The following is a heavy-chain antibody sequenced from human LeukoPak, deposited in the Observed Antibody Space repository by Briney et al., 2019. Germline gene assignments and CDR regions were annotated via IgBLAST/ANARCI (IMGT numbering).Heavy chain of an antibody. CDR3: ASRKLGNDY. CDR2: IYYTGST. D-gene: IGHD7-27*01. V-gene: IGHV4-59*02. J-gene: IGHJ4*02. CDR1: GGSVSDYY. Sequence: SSETLSLTCTVSGGSVSDYYWSWIRQSPGKGLEWIGYIYYTGSTSYNPSLRSRVTMSADTYKNQFSLKLSSVTAADTAVYYCASRKLGNDYWGQGTLVTVSS.